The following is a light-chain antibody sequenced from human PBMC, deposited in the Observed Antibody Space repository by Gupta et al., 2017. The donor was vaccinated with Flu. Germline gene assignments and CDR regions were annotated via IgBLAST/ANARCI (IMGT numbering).Light chain of an antibody. CDR3: QKYNSAPQT. CDR2: AAS. CDR1: QGISKY. J-gene: IGKJ1*01. V-gene: IGKV1-27*01. Sequence: DRVTITCRASQGISKYLAWYQQKPGKVPKLLIYAASTLQSGVPSRFSGSGSGTDFTLTISSLQPEDVATYYCQKYNSAPQTFGQGTKVEIK.